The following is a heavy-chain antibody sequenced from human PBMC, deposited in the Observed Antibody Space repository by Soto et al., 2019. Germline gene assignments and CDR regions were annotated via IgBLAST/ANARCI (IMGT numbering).Heavy chain of an antibody. CDR2: IYTSGIT. J-gene: IGHJ4*02. Sequence: DTLALTCAISGGRMTMYDLSWIRQPAGKGLEWIGRIYTSGITNYNPSLKSRVTMSVDTSKNQFSLRLNSVTAADTAVYYCARGIGVINFDYWGQGALVTVSS. CDR1: GGRMTMYD. V-gene: IGHV4-4*07. CDR3: ARGIGVINFDY. D-gene: IGHD2-21*01.